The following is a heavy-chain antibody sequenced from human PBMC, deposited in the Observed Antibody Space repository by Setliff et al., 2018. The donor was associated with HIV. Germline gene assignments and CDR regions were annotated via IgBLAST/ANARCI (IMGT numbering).Heavy chain of an antibody. CDR2: INDSGTT. J-gene: IGHJ4*02. CDR3: ARGPIRYSSGVRWFLGVESWYSGIDY. D-gene: IGHD2-15*01. V-gene: IGHV4-34*01. CDR1: DGSLSSYY. Sequence: KASETLSLTCDVYDGSLSSYYWSWIRQSTGKGLEWIGEINDSGTTNYNPSLESRVTMLIDMSKDQLSLKLSSVTAADTAVYFCARGPIRYSSGVRWFLGVESWYSGIDYWGQGTRVTVSS.